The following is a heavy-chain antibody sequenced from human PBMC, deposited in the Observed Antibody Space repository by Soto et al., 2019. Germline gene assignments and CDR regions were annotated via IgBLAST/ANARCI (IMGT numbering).Heavy chain of an antibody. Sequence: QVQLVQSGAEVKKPGSSVKVSCKASGGTFSSYAISWVRQAPGQGLERMGGIIPIFGTANYAQKFQGRVTITADESTSTAYMELSSLRSEDTAVYYCARVLLPDTAMVTTRGYYYYYGMDVWGQGTTVTVSS. CDR3: ARVLLPDTAMVTTRGYYYYYGMDV. J-gene: IGHJ6*02. CDR1: GGTFSSYA. V-gene: IGHV1-69*01. CDR2: IIPIFGTA. D-gene: IGHD5-18*01.